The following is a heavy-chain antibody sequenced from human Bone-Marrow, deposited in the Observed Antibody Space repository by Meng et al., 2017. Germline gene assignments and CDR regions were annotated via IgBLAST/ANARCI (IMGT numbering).Heavy chain of an antibody. Sequence: ASVKVSCKGSEYPFTGYYIHWVRQAPGQGLEWMGCINPNTGGTNYAQQFQGRVTMTRDTSISMTYMELSSLISDDTAVYYCARGDGAAPPFDYWGQGKLVTVSS. CDR3: ARGDGAAPPFDY. CDR1: EYPFTGYY. V-gene: IGHV1-2*02. CDR2: INPNTGGT. J-gene: IGHJ4*02. D-gene: IGHD4/OR15-4a*01.